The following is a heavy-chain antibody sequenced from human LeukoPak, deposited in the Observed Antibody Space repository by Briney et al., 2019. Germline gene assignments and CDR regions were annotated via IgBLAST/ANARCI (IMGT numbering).Heavy chain of an antibody. CDR1: GFTFSSYA. V-gene: IGHV3-23*01. CDR2: ISGSGGST. J-gene: IGHJ4*02. D-gene: IGHD1-1*01. Sequence: GGPLRLSCAASGFTFSSYAMSWVRQAPGKGLEWVSAISGSGGSTYYADSVKGRFTISRDNSKNTLYLQMNSLRAEDTAVYYCAKSVQLERRGFDYWGQGTLVTVSS. CDR3: AKSVQLERRGFDY.